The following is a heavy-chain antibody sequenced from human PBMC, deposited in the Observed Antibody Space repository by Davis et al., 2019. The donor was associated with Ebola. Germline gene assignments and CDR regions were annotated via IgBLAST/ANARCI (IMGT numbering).Heavy chain of an antibody. J-gene: IGHJ4*02. CDR3: AKARGYFDY. CDR1: GFTFSTYV. CDR2: ISSDKSNK. Sequence: GESLKISCAASGFTFSTYVMTWVRQAPGKGLEWVALISSDKSNKYYADSVKGRFTISRDNSKSTLYLQMNSLRAEDTAVYYCAKARGYFDYWGQGTLVTVSS. V-gene: IGHV3-30*18.